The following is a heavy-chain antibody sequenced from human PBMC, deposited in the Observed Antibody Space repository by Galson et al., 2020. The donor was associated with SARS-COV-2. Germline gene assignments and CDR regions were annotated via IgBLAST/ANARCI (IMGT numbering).Heavy chain of an antibody. V-gene: IGHV4-59*08. Sequence: SETLSLKCTVSSDSISNFLWTWIRQPPGKGLEWIGYIHYTGKTSYNPSLKGRVTMSLDTSMKHFSLKLSSVTAADTAVFYCARGAGMMSSGKYFDLWGRGTLVTVSS. CDR3: ARGAGMMSSGKYFDL. J-gene: IGHJ2*01. D-gene: IGHD1-26*01. CDR1: SDSISNFL. CDR2: IHYTGKT.